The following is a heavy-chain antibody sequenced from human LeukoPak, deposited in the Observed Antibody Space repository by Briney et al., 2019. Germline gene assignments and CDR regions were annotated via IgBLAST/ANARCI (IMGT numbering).Heavy chain of an antibody. CDR2: IYPGDSDT. J-gene: IGHJ5*02. CDR3: ARHERQQGDWFDP. Sequence: GESLKISCKGSGYRFTSYWIGWVHQMPGKGLEWMGIIYPGDSDTRYSPSFQGQVTISADKSISTAYLQWSSLKASDTAMYYCARHERQQGDWFDPWGQGTLVTVSS. D-gene: IGHD6-13*01. CDR1: GYRFTSYW. V-gene: IGHV5-51*07.